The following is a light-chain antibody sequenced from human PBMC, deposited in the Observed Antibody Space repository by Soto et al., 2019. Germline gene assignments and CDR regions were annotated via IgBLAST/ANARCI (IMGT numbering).Light chain of an antibody. J-gene: IGLJ1*01. CDR2: EVS. V-gene: IGLV2-14*01. CDR3: SSYTSSSLVV. Sequence: QLVLTQPASVSGSLGQSITISCTGTSSDVGGYNYVSWYQQHPGKAPKLMIYEVSNRPSGVSNRFSGSKSGNTASLTISGLQAEDEADYYCSSYTSSSLVVFGTGTKVTVL. CDR1: SSDVGGYNY.